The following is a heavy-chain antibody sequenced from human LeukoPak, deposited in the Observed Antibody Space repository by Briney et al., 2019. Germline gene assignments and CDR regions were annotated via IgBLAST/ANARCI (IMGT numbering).Heavy chain of an antibody. CDR3: ARGAAAAIRGTLFDY. CDR2: ISSSSSYI. V-gene: IGHV3-21*01. J-gene: IGHJ4*02. Sequence: PGGSLRLSCAASGFTFSSYGMNWVRQAPGKGLEWVSSISSSSSYIYYADSVTGRFTFSRDNAKNSLYLQMNSLRAEDTAVYYCARGAAAAIRGTLFDYWGQGTLVTVSS. D-gene: IGHD2-2*02. CDR1: GFTFSSYG.